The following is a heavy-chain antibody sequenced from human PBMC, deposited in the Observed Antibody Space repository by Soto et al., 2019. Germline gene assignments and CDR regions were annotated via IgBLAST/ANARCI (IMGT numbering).Heavy chain of an antibody. CDR1: GHSLNELS. CDR3: ASSGQYMLTYGGLIRQNWFDP. CDR2: FDPEDGET. J-gene: IGHJ5*02. V-gene: IGHV1-24*01. Sequence: GASVKVSCKVSGHSLNELSIHWVRQAPGKGLVWMGGFDPEDGETIYAEKFQGRFTMTEDTSTDTAYMELSSLRSEDTAVYFCASSGQYMLTYGGLIRQNWFDPWGQGTLVTVSS. D-gene: IGHD3-16*02.